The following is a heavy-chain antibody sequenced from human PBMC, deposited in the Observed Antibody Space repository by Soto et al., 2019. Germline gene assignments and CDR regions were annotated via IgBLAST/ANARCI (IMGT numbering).Heavy chain of an antibody. CDR1: GFTFSSYG. V-gene: IGHV3-33*01. CDR2: IWYDGSNK. D-gene: IGHD2-15*01. CDR3: ARELSGGSCLGY. J-gene: IGHJ4*02. Sequence: GGSLRLSCASSGFTFSSYGMHWVRQAPGKGLEWVAVIWYDGSNKYYADSVKGRFTISRDNSKNTPYLQMNSLRAEDTAVYYCARELSGGSCLGYWGQGTLVTVSS.